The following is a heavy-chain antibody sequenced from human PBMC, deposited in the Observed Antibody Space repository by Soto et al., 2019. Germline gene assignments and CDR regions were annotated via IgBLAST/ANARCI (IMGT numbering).Heavy chain of an antibody. CDR1: GYSFTSYW. D-gene: IGHD3-9*01. Sequence: LGESLKISCKGSGYSFTSYWIGWVRQMPGKGLEWMGIIYPGDSDTRYSPSFQGQVTISADKSISTAYLQWSSLKASDTAMYYCARGGGTYYDILTGYYNSNPLFDPWGQGTLVTVSS. J-gene: IGHJ5*02. CDR3: ARGGGTYYDILTGYYNSNPLFDP. V-gene: IGHV5-51*01. CDR2: IYPGDSDT.